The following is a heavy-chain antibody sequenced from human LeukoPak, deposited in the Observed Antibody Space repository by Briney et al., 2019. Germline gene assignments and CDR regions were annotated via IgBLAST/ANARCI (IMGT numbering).Heavy chain of an antibody. CDR1: GGPISSSSYY. CDR3: ARHGGGYCRGGSCFGGLEYY. J-gene: IGHJ4*02. Sequence: PSETLSLTCTVSGGPISSSSYYWGWIRHPPGEGLEWIGSIYYSGSTYYNPSLKSRVTISVDTPKKQFSLKLSSVTAADTAVYCCARHGGGYCRGGSCFGGLEYYWGEGTLVTVSS. V-gene: IGHV4-39*01. CDR2: IYYSGST. D-gene: IGHD2-15*01.